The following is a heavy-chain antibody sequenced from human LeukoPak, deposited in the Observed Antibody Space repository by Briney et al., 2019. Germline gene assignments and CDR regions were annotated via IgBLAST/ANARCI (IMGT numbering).Heavy chain of an antibody. Sequence: GASVKVSCKASGYTFTSYYMHWVRQAPGQGLEWMGIINPSGGSTSYAQKFQGRVTMTRDTSKSTVYMELSSLRSEDTAVYYCARDRIIGGSSGRWFDPWGQGTLVTVSS. J-gene: IGHJ5*02. CDR3: ARDRIIGGSSGRWFDP. CDR1: GYTFTSYY. CDR2: INPSGGST. V-gene: IGHV1-46*01. D-gene: IGHD1-20*01.